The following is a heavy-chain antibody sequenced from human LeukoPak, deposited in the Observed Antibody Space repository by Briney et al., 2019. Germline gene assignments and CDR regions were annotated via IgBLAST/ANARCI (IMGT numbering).Heavy chain of an antibody. CDR1: GGSISRGSYY. D-gene: IGHD2-21*02. V-gene: IGHV4-61*01. CDR3: ASQVVTALHFDY. J-gene: IGHJ4*02. CDR2: IYYSGST. Sequence: SETLSLTCTVSGGSISRGSYYWSWIRQPPGKGLEWIGYIYYSGSTNYNPSLKSRVTISVDTSKNQFSLKLSSVTAADTAVYYCASQVVTALHFDYWGQGTLVTVSS.